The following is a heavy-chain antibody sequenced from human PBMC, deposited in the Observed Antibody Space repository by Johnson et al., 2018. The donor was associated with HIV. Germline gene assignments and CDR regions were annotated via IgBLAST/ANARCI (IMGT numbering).Heavy chain of an antibody. J-gene: IGHJ3*02. CDR2: IYSGGST. Sequence: QVQLVESGGGVVQPGRSLRLSCAASGFTFSSYAMHWVRQAPGEGLEWVSVIYSGGSTYYADSVKGRFTISRDNSKNTLYLQMNSLRAEDTAVYYCAREGIYCTGGRCYVAAFDIWGQGTMVTVSS. CDR3: AREGIYCTGGRCYVAAFDI. CDR1: GFTFSSYA. V-gene: IGHV3-NL1*01. D-gene: IGHD2-15*01.